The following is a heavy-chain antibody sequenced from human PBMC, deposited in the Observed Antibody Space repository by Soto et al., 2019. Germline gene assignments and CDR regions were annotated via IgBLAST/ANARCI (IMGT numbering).Heavy chain of an antibody. D-gene: IGHD7-27*01. V-gene: IGHV1-18*01. J-gene: IGHJ6*02. CDR3: AESGQPPYYDFAMDV. Sequence: QGQLVQSGPEVKKTGASVKVSCRASGYTFSRYGISWVRQAPGQGLEWMGWISGYNGDTKYSQKVQGRVTMTTDTSTYTSYMEWRSLTSDARAIYSCAESGQPPYYDFAMDVWGQGTTVPV. CDR2: ISGYNGDT. CDR1: GYTFSRYG.